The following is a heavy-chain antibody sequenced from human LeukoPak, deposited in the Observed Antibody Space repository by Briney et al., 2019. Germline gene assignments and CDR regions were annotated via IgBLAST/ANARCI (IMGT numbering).Heavy chain of an antibody. CDR2: IYYSGST. CDR1: GGSISSYY. V-gene: IGHV4-59*01. Sequence: SETLSLTCTVSGGSISSYYWSWIRQPPGKGLEWIGYIYYSGSTNYNPSLKSRVTISVDTSKNQFSLKLSSVTAADTAVYYCARGDQRYSGSRFDYWGQGTQVTVSS. CDR3: ARGDQRYSGSRFDY. J-gene: IGHJ4*02. D-gene: IGHD1-26*01.